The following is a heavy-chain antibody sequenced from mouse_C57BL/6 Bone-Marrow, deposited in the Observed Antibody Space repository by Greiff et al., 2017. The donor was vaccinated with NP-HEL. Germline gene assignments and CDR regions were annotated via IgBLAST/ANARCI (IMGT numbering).Heavy chain of an antibody. CDR1: GYTFTDDY. J-gene: IGHJ2*01. CDR3: ASGDY. Sequence: VQLKQSGPVLVKPGASVKMSCKASGYTFTDDYRNWVKQSHRKSLEWIGVINPYNGGTSYNQKFKGKATVTVDKSSSTAYMELNSLTSEDSAVYYCASGDYWGQGTTLTVSS. CDR2: INPYNGGT. V-gene: IGHV1-19*01.